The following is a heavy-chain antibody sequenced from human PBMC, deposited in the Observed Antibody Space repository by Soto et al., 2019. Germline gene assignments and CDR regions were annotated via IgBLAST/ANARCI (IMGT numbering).Heavy chain of an antibody. CDR2: INHSGST. CDR1: GGSFSGYY. J-gene: IGHJ4*02. Sequence: PSETLSLTCAVYGGSFSGYYWSWIRQPPGKGLEWIGEINHSGSTNYNPSLKSRVTISVDTSKNQFSLKLSSVTAADTAVYYCVRGGTPSSGYFDDWGQGTLVNVVS. D-gene: IGHD6-6*01. CDR3: VRGGTPSSGYFDD. V-gene: IGHV4-34*01.